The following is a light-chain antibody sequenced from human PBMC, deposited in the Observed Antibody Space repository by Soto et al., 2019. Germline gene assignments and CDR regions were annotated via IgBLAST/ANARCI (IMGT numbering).Light chain of an antibody. CDR2: EVN. V-gene: IGLV2-14*01. Sequence: QSVPTQPASVSGSPGQSITISCTGSSSDIGGYQHVSWYQLHPGKAPKLMIFEVNNRPSGVSFRFSGSKSGNTASLTISGLQVEDEADYFCSSYSISTAYLFGTGTKVTVL. CDR3: SSYSISTAYL. J-gene: IGLJ1*01. CDR1: SSDIGGYQH.